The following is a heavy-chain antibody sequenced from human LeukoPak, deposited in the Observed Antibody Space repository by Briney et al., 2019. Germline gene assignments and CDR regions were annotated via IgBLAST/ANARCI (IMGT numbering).Heavy chain of an antibody. Sequence: GGSLRLSCEASGFLFYEYGMSWVRQRPGKGLEWVAGISWNGLSIHYADSVKGRFTISRDDAKKSLFLHMDGLSAEDTAFYYCARRGGYCSGDCYPDNWGQGTLVIVSS. CDR2: ISWNGLSI. D-gene: IGHD2-21*02. CDR3: ARRGGYCSGDCYPDN. V-gene: IGHV3-20*04. CDR1: GFLFYEYG. J-gene: IGHJ4*02.